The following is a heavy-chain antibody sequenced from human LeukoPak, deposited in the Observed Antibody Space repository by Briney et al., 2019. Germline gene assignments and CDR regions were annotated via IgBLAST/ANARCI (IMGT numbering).Heavy chain of an antibody. D-gene: IGHD4-23*01. Sequence: GGSLRLSCAASVFTVSSNYMSWVRQAPGKGLEWVSVIYSGGSTYYADSVKGRFTISRDYSKNTLYLQMNSLRAEDTAVYYCARDGGNSGFDYWGQGTLVTVSS. V-gene: IGHV3-53*01. CDR2: IYSGGST. CDR3: ARDGGNSGFDY. CDR1: VFTVSSNY. J-gene: IGHJ4*02.